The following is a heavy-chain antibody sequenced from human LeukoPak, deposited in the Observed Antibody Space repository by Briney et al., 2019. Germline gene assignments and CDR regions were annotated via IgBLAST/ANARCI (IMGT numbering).Heavy chain of an antibody. CDR3: AKSLLRPGY. CDR1: GFTFSSYG. Sequence: GRSLRLSCAASGFTFSSYGVHWVRQAPGKGLEWVAVISYDGSNKYYADSVKGRFTISRDNSKNTLYLLMNSLRAEDTAVYYCAKSLLRPGYWGQGTLVTVSS. J-gene: IGHJ4*02. V-gene: IGHV3-30*18. D-gene: IGHD3-3*01. CDR2: ISYDGSNK.